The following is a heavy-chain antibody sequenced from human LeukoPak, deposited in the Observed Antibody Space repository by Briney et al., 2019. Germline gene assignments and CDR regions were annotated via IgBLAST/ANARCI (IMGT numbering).Heavy chain of an antibody. CDR2: ISDSSDTM. CDR1: GFTFSYYS. Sequence: GGSLRLSCAASGFTFSYYSVNWVRQAPGKGLEGVSYISDSSDTMYYADSVKGRFTISRDNAKNSLYLQMNSLRAEDRAVYYCARDLIVGTTIRYYFDYWGQGTLVTVSS. CDR3: ARDLIVGTTIRYYFDY. J-gene: IGHJ4*02. V-gene: IGHV3-48*01. D-gene: IGHD1-26*01.